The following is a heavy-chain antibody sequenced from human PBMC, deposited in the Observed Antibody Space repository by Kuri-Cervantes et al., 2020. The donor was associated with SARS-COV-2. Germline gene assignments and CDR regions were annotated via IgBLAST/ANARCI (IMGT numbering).Heavy chain of an antibody. CDR3: TKDRLSVHDF. V-gene: IGHV3-30*18. CDR1: GFNFNITD. D-gene: IGHD5/OR15-5a*01. J-gene: IGHJ4*02. Sequence: GESLKISCTASGFNFNITDMHWVRQAPGKGLEWVAFISYDGKNKKCIASGKGRFTISRDSSQSTLYLQMESLRNEDTAMYFCTKDRLSVHDFWGQGTLVTVSS. CDR2: ISYDGKNK.